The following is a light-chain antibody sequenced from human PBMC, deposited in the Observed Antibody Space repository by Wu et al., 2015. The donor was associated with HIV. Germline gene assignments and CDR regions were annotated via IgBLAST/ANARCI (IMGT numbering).Light chain of an antibody. CDR3: QQNNNWPLT. J-gene: IGKJ5*01. CDR1: QSVSSSH. V-gene: IGKV3-11*01. Sequence: EIVLTQSPGTLSLSPGERATLSCRASQSVSSSHLAWYQQKPGQAPRLLIYGASNRATDIPARFSGSGSGTDFTLTISSLEPEDLAIYYCQQNNNWPLTFGQGTRLEIK. CDR2: GAS.